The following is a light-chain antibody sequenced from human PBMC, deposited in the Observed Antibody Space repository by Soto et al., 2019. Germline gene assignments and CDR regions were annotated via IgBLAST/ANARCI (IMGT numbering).Light chain of an antibody. CDR2: GAS. J-gene: IGKJ1*01. CDR3: QHHNSYSQT. Sequence: DIQRTQSPPTLPASVGDRVTITCRASQSIRHYLAWYQQMPGKAPKLLIYGASTLQSGVPSRFSGSGSGTEFTLTISSLQPDDFGTYFCQHHNSYSQTFGQGTKVDI. CDR1: QSIRHY. V-gene: IGKV1-5*01.